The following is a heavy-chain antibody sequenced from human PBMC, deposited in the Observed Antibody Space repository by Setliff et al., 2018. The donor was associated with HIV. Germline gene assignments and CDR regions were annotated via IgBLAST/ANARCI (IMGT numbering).Heavy chain of an antibody. V-gene: IGHV1-46*01. J-gene: IGHJ6*02. Sequence: ASVKVSCKASGYIFTSYYMHWLRQVPGQGLEWMGIVDPSGGSTHYAQKFEGRVTMTRDTSTSTFQMELSSLTSEDRAIYYCARDGRAVTSLMVVVSLKNGMDVWGQGTTVTVSS. D-gene: IGHD3-22*01. CDR3: ARDGRAVTSLMVVVSLKNGMDV. CDR2: VDPSGGST. CDR1: GYIFTSYY.